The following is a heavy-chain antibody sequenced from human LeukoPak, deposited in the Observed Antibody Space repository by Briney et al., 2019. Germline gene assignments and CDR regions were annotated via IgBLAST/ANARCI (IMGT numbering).Heavy chain of an antibody. D-gene: IGHD3-22*01. CDR2: IYSGGNT. CDR3: ARGPPLYYDSSGYRTMYYFDY. V-gene: IGHV3-53*01. J-gene: IGHJ4*02. CDR1: GFTVSSNY. Sequence: PGGSLRLSCAASGFTVSSNYMSWVRQAPGKGLEWVSVIYSGGNTYYADSVKGRFTISRDNAKNSLYVQMNSLRAEDTAVYYCARGPPLYYDSSGYRTMYYFDYWGQGTLVTVSS.